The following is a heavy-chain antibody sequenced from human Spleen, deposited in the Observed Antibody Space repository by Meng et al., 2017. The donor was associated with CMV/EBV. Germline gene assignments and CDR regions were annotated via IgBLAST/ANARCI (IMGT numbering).Heavy chain of an antibody. D-gene: IGHD2-8*01. CDR2: ISCDGNKN. CDR3: ARDRGYCTNGVCHYFDY. J-gene: IGHJ4*02. CDR1: FTFSRYS. Sequence: FTFSRYSMHWVRQAPGKGLEWVAFISCDGNKNYYSDSVRGRFAISRDNSKNTLYLQMNSLRPEDTALYYCARDRGYCTNGVCHYFDYWGQGTLVTVSS. V-gene: IGHV3-30*09.